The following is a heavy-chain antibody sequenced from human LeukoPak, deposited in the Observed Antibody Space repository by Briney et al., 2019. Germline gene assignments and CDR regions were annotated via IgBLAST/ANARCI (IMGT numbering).Heavy chain of an antibody. CDR2: TYYRSKWYN. V-gene: IGHV6-1*01. CDR1: GDSVSSNSAA. D-gene: IGHD6-19*01. CDR3: ARDRRSSGWPPYNWFDP. J-gene: IGHJ5*02. Sequence: SQTPSLTCAISGDSVSSNSAAWNCIRQSPSRGLEWRGRTYYRSKWYNDYAVSVKSRITINPDTSKNQFSLQLNSVTPEDTAVYYCARDRRSSGWPPYNWFDPWGQGTLVTVSS.